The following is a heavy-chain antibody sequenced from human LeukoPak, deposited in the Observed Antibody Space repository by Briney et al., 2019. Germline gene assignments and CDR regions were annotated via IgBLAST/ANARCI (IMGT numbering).Heavy chain of an antibody. CDR3: ARVNWDIVVVPASNWFDP. V-gene: IGHV1-69*04. CDR1: GGTFGNYA. CDR2: IIPNVDIR. Sequence: ASVKVSCKASGGTFGNYAVSWVRQAPGQGLEWMGRIIPNVDIRNYEQKFQGRVTITADESTSTVYLELTTLRSDDTAVYYCARVNWDIVVVPASNWFDPWGQGTLVTVSS. J-gene: IGHJ5*02. D-gene: IGHD2-2*01.